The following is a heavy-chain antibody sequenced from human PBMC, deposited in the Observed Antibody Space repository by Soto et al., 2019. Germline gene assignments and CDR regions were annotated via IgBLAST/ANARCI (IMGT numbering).Heavy chain of an antibody. J-gene: IGHJ3*02. D-gene: IGHD1-26*01. CDR3: ARSLRPRWVAAFDI. CDR2: IYYSGST. V-gene: IGHV4-39*01. Sequence: PSETLSLTCTVSGGSISSSSYYWGWIRQPPGKGLEWIGSIYYSGSTYYNPSLKSRVTISVDTSKNQFSLKLSSVTAADTAVYYCARSLRPRWVAAFDIWGQGTMVTVSS. CDR1: GGSISSSSYY.